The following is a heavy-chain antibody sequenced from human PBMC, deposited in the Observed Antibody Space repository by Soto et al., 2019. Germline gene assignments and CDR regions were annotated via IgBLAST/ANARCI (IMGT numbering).Heavy chain of an antibody. CDR3: ARDQIGYYSSGYYLVAGNAFDI. CDR1: GFTFGSYS. CDR2: ISSSSSTI. V-gene: IGHV3-48*02. Sequence: GGSLRPSCAASGFTFGSYSMNWFRQAPGKGLEWVSYISSSSSTIYYADSVKGRFTISRDNAKNSLYLQMNSLRDEDTAVYYCARDQIGYYSSGYYLVAGNAFDIWGQGTMVTVSS. J-gene: IGHJ3*02. D-gene: IGHD3-22*01.